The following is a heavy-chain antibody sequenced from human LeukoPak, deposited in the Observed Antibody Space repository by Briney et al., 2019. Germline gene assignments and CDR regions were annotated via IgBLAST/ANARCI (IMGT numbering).Heavy chain of an antibody. CDR2: ISGGGIST. D-gene: IGHD5-18*01. CDR3: AISGYSYGPFDY. Sequence: GGSLRLSCAASGFTFSSYAMTWVRQAPGKGLEWVSGISGGGISTYYADSVKGRFTISRDNAKNTLYLQMNSLRAEDTAVYYCAISGYSYGPFDYWGQGTLVTVSS. CDR1: GFTFSSYA. J-gene: IGHJ4*02. V-gene: IGHV3-23*01.